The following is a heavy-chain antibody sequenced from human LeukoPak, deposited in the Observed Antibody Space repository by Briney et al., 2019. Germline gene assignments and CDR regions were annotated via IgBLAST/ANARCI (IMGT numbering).Heavy chain of an antibody. D-gene: IGHD6-19*01. Sequence: GGSLRLSCAASGFTFNNYAMSWVRQAPGKGLEWVSAISGSGSSTYYADSVKGRFTISRDNFKNTLYLQMNSLRAEDTAVYYCAKGGYSSGWYGVDYWGQGTLVTVSS. CDR3: AKGGYSSGWYGVDY. V-gene: IGHV3-23*01. J-gene: IGHJ4*02. CDR1: GFTFNNYA. CDR2: ISGSGSST.